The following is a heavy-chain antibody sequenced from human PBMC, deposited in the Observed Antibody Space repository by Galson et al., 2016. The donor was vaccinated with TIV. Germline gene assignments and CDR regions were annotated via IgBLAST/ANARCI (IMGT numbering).Heavy chain of an antibody. CDR3: ARVPLADSSTWSYVRFDP. CDR1: GGSVSSGSYY. D-gene: IGHD6-13*01. CDR2: IYYSGST. J-gene: IGHJ5*02. Sequence: ETLSLTCTVSGGSVSSGSYYWSWIRQPPGKGLEWIGDIYYSGSTNYNPSLKSRVTISVDTSNHQFSLKLSSVPAADTAVYYCARVPLADSSTWSYVRFDPWGQGTLVTVSS. V-gene: IGHV4-61*01.